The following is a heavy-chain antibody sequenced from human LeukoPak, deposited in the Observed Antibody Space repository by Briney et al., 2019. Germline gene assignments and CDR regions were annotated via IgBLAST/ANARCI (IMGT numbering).Heavy chain of an antibody. CDR3: ARGSMGIAAAGTDY. Sequence: GGSLRLSCAASGFTFSSYEMNWVRQAPGKGLEWVSYISSSGSTIYYADSVKGRFTISRDNAKNSLYLQMNSLRAEDTAVYYCARGSMGIAAAGTDYWGQGTLVTVPS. CDR2: ISSSGSTI. J-gene: IGHJ4*02. V-gene: IGHV3-48*03. CDR1: GFTFSSYE. D-gene: IGHD6-13*01.